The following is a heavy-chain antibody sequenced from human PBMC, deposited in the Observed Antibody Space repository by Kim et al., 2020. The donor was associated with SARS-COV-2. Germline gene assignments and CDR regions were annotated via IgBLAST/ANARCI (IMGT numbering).Heavy chain of an antibody. D-gene: IGHD6-19*01. CDR1: GFTFSSYS. CDR2: ISSSSSTI. V-gene: IGHV3-48*04. J-gene: IGHJ4*02. Sequence: GGSLRLSCAASGFTFSSYSMNWVRQAPGKGLEWVSYISSSSSTIYYADSVKGRFTISRDNAKNSLYLQMNSLRAEDTAVYYCARESSGWYLYWGQGTLVTVSS. CDR3: ARESSGWYLY.